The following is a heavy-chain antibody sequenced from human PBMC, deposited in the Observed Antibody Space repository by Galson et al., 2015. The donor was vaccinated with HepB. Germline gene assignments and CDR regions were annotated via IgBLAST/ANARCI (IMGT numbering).Heavy chain of an antibody. CDR2: ISYDGSNK. J-gene: IGHJ5*02. D-gene: IGHD2-2*01. CDR3: ARDRLRTADAIVVVPAASQFDP. Sequence: SLRLSCAASGFTFSSYTMHWVRQAPGKGLEWVAVISYDGSNKYYADSVKGRFTISRDNSKNTLYLQMNSLRAEDTAVYYCARDRLRTADAIVVVPAASQFDPWGQGTLVTVSS. V-gene: IGHV3-30-3*01. CDR1: GFTFSSYT.